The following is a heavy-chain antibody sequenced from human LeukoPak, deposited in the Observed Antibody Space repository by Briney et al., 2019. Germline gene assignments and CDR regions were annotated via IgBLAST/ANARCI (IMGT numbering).Heavy chain of an antibody. Sequence: GGSLRLSCAASGFTFSSYAMHWVRQAPGKGLEWVAVISYDGSNKYYADSVKGRFTISRDNAKNSLYLQMNSLRDEDTAVYYCATNRRPVWYGMDVWGQGTTVTVSS. CDR1: GFTFSSYA. CDR3: ATNRRPVWYGMDV. V-gene: IGHV3-30*04. J-gene: IGHJ6*02. CDR2: ISYDGSNK.